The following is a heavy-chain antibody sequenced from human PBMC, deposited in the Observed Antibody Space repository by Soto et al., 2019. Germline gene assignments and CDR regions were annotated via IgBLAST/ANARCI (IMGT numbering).Heavy chain of an antibody. V-gene: IGHV3-23*01. CDR1: GFTFTAYS. CDR3: AKASSTTTPDY. D-gene: IGHD5-12*01. J-gene: IGHJ4*02. Sequence: EVQLLGSGGGLVQPGGALRLSCAASGFTFTAYSMTCVRQAPRKGLEWVSSISGSASSTFYAGSVKGRFTISRDNSRNTVSLRMNSLRAEDTAVYYCAKASSTTTPDYWGQGTLVTVSS. CDR2: ISGSASST.